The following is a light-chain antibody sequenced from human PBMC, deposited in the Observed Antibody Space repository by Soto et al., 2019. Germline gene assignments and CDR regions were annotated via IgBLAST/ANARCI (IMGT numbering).Light chain of an antibody. CDR3: CSYGGSSTFDV. J-gene: IGLJ1*01. V-gene: IGLV2-23*03. CDR1: SSDVRNYHL. CDR2: EGS. Sequence: QSALTQPGSVFGFPGQSITISCTGSSSDVRNYHLVSWYQQYPGKAPKLIIYEGSKRPSGVSNRFSGSRSGNTASLTISGLQPEDEADYYCCSYGGSSTFDVYGTGTKVTVL.